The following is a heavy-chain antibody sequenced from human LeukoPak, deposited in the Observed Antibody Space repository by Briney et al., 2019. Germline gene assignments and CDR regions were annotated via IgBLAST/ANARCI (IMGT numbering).Heavy chain of an antibody. V-gene: IGHV1-24*01. Sequence: ASVKVSCKVSGYTLTELSMHWVRQAPGKGLEWMGGFDPEDGETIYAQKFQGRVTMTEDTSTDTAYMELNSLRSDDTAVYYCATDPGEIVPAAKGPRGDYCYGMDVWGQGTTVTVSS. CDR3: ATDPGEIVPAAKGPRGDYCYGMDV. CDR1: GYTLTELS. D-gene: IGHD2-2*01. CDR2: FDPEDGET. J-gene: IGHJ6*02.